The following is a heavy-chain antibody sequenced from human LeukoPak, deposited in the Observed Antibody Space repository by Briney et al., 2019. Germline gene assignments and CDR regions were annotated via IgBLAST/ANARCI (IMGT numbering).Heavy chain of an antibody. D-gene: IGHD6-19*01. J-gene: IGHJ4*02. Sequence: PSETLSLTCTVSGGSISSYYWSWIRQPPGKGLEWIGEINHSGSTNYNPSLKSRVTISVDTSKNQFSLKLSSVTAADTAVYYCARHSSGPDSDDYWGQGTLVTVSS. CDR3: ARHSSGPDSDDY. CDR2: INHSGST. CDR1: GGSISSYY. V-gene: IGHV4-34*01.